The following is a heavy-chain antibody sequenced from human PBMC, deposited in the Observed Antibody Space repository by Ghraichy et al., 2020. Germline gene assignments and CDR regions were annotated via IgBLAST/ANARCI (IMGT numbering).Heavy chain of an antibody. CDR2: MNPNSGNT. CDR1: GYTFTSYD. Sequence: ASVKVSCKASGYTFTSYDINWVRQATGQGLEWMGWMNPNSGNTGYAQKFQGRVTMTRNTSISTAYMELSSLRSEDTAVYYCARLRYDSSGYYYYYYYGMDVWGQGTTVTVSS. J-gene: IGHJ6*02. D-gene: IGHD3-22*01. V-gene: IGHV1-8*01. CDR3: ARLRYDSSGYYYYYYYGMDV.